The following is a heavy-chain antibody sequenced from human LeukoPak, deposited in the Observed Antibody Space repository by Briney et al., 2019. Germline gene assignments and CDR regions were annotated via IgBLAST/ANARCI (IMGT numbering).Heavy chain of an antibody. V-gene: IGHV3-23*01. CDR3: ANDPLRDNDYGDYRGSDAFDI. CDR1: GFTFSSYA. J-gene: IGHJ3*02. CDR2: ISGSGGST. Sequence: GGSLRLSCAASGFTFSSYAMSWVRQAPGKRLEWVSAISGSGGSTYYADSVKGRFTISRDNSKNTLYLQMNSLRAEDTAVYYCANDPLRDNDYGDYRGSDAFDIWGQGTMVTVSS. D-gene: IGHD4-17*01.